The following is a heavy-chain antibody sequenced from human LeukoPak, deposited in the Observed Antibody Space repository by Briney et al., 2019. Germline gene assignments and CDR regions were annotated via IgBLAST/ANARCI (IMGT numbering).Heavy chain of an antibody. J-gene: IGHJ6*03. V-gene: IGHV3-20*04. D-gene: IGHD3-10*01. CDR2: INWNGGST. CDR1: GFTFDDYG. CDR3: AREAQGYYGSGSSRYYYYMDV. Sequence: PGGSLRLSCAASGFTFDDYGMSWLRQAPGTGLVGFSGINWNGGSTGYADPVKGRFTISRDNAKNSLYLQINSLRAEDTALYYCAREAQGYYGSGSSRYYYYMDVWGKGTTVTVSS.